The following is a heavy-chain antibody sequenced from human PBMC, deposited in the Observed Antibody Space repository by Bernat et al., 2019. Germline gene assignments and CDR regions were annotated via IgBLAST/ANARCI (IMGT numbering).Heavy chain of an antibody. Sequence: QVQLVESGGGVVQPGRSLRLSCAASGFTFSSYATHWVRQAPGKGLEWVAVISYDGKNKYYADSVEGRFTISRDNSKNTLYLQMNSLRDEDKAVYYCARDRGGSGSYQYYYYAMDVWGQGTTVTVSS. J-gene: IGHJ6*02. CDR1: GFTFSSYA. CDR2: ISYDGKNK. D-gene: IGHD3-10*01. CDR3: ARDRGGSGSYQYYYYAMDV. V-gene: IGHV3-30*03.